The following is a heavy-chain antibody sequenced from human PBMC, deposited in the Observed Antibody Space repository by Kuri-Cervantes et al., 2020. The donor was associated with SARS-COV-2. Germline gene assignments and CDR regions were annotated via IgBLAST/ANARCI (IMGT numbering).Heavy chain of an antibody. V-gene: IGHV3-23*01. D-gene: IGHD5-12*01. CDR3: AKDGPLYSGYDSYYFYY. J-gene: IGHJ4*02. CDR1: GFTVSSNY. Sequence: GGSLRLSCAASGFTVSSNYMSWVRQAPGKGLEWVSAISGSGGSTYYADSVKGRFTISRDNSKNTLYLQMNSLRAEDTAVYYCAKDGPLYSGYDSYYFYYWGQGTLVTVSS. CDR2: ISGSGGST.